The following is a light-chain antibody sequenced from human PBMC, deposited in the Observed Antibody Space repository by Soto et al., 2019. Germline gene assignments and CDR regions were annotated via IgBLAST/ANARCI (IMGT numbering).Light chain of an antibody. Sequence: EIVLTQSPGTLSLSPGERATLSCRASQSVSSSHLAWYQQKPGQAPRLLIYATSSRTTGIPDRFSGSGSGTEFTLTINRLEPEDFAVYYCQQFDSPPRTFGQGTKVEIK. CDR3: QQFDSPPRT. V-gene: IGKV3-20*01. CDR2: ATS. J-gene: IGKJ1*01. CDR1: QSVSSSH.